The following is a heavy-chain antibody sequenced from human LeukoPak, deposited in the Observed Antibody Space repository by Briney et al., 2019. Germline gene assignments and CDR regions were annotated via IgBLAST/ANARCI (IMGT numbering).Heavy chain of an antibody. Sequence: ASVKVSCKASGGTFSSYAISWVRQATGQGLEWMGWMNPNSGNTGYAQKFQGRVTMTRNTSISTAYMELSSLRSEDTAVYYCASLKSGFYDAFDIWGQGTMVTVSS. CDR1: GGTFSSYA. CDR2: MNPNSGNT. J-gene: IGHJ3*02. CDR3: ASLKSGFYDAFDI. V-gene: IGHV1-8*02. D-gene: IGHD6-25*01.